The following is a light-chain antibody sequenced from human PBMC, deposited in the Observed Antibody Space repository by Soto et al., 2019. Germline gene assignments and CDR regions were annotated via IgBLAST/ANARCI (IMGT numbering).Light chain of an antibody. V-gene: IGKV3-15*01. Sequence: EIVITQSPATLSVSPGERATLSCRASQSVSSNLAWYQQKPGQAPRLLIYGASTRATGIPARFSGSGSGTEFTLTISSLLSEDFAVYYCQQYNNWPPTFGQGTKV. J-gene: IGKJ1*01. CDR1: QSVSSN. CDR2: GAS. CDR3: QQYNNWPPT.